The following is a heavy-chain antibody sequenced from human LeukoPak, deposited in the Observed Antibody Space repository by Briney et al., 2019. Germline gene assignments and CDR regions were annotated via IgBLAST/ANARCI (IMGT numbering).Heavy chain of an antibody. CDR1: GFIFSAYW. CDR3: ATLYSDYPAMFHF. J-gene: IGHJ4*02. Sequence: SGGSLRLSCAASGFIFSAYWMNWVRQAPGKGLEWVGRIKSKSGGGTTDYPAPMKGRFTISRDDSKTTLYLQINSLKTEDTAVYYCATLYSDYPAMFHFWGRGTLVTVSS. V-gene: IGHV3-15*01. D-gene: IGHD4-11*01. CDR2: IKSKSGGGTT.